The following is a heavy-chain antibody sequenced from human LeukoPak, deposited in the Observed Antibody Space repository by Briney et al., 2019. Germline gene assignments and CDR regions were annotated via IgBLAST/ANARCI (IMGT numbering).Heavy chain of an antibody. D-gene: IGHD2-15*01. V-gene: IGHV3-21*01. CDR2: ISSSSSYI. Sequence: GGSLILSCAPSGFTFSSYSMNWVRQAPWKGLEWVSSISSSSSYIYYADSVKGRFTISRDNAKNSLYLQMNSLRAEDTAVYYCARDQCSGGSCYYDYWGQGTLVTVSS. J-gene: IGHJ4*02. CDR3: ARDQCSGGSCYYDY. CDR1: GFTFSSYS.